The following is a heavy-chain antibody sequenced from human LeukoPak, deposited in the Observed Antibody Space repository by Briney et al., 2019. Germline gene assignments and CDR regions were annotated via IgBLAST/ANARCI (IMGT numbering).Heavy chain of an antibody. V-gene: IGHV1-2*02. CDR3: ARDPSGSHYGAFDY. J-gene: IGHJ4*02. D-gene: IGHD1-26*01. CDR1: GYTFTGYY. Sequence: ASVKVSCKASGYTFTGYYKHWVRQAPGQGLEWMGWINPNSGGTNYAQKFQGRVTMTRDTSISTAYMELSRLRSDDTAVYYCARDPSGSHYGAFDYWGQGTLVTVSS. CDR2: INPNSGGT.